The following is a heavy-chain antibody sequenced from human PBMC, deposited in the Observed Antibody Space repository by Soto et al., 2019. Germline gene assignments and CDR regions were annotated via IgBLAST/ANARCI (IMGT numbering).Heavy chain of an antibody. Sequence: ASVKVSCKASGYTFTSYYMHWVRQAPGQGLEWMGIINPSGGSTSYAQKFQGRVTITRDTSASTAYMELSSLRSEDTAVYYCARGVPTIPDYWGQGTLVTVSS. CDR2: INPSGGST. CDR3: ARGVPTIPDY. V-gene: IGHV1-46*01. J-gene: IGHJ4*02. D-gene: IGHD5-12*01. CDR1: GYTFTSYY.